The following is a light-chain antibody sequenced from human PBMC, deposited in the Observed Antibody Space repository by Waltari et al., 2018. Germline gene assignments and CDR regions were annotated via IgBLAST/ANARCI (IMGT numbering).Light chain of an antibody. J-gene: IGLJ1*01. Sequence: SSELTQDPVVSVALGQTVRITCQGDSLRYYYANWYHQKPGQAPVLVMYGKNNRPSAIPDRFSGSYSGTTGSLISTGGQAEDGGDYYCNSRDSRGHPLVFGTGNKVTVL. CDR1: SLRYYY. CDR2: GKN. V-gene: IGLV3-19*01. CDR3: NSRDSRGHPLV.